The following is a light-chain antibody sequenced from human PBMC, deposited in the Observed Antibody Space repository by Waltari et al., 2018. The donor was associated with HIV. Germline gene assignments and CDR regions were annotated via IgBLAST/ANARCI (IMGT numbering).Light chain of an antibody. V-gene: IGKV3-20*01. CDR1: QSVSSSY. CDR2: GAS. J-gene: IGKJ5*01. CDR3: QQYSTSPFT. Sequence: EHVLTQSPGALSLSPGERATLSCRASQSVSSSYMAWYQQRPGQAPRLLIYGASSRATGIPDRFLGSGSGTDFTLTINRLEPEDFAVYYCQQYSTSPFTLGQGTRLEIK.